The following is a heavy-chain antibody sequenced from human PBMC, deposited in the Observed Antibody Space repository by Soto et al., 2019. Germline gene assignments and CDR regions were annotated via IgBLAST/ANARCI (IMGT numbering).Heavy chain of an antibody. Sequence: SETLSLTCTVSGGSISSSSYYWGWIRQPPGKGLEWIGSIYYSGSTNYNPSLKSRVTISVDTSKNQFSLKLSSVTAADTAVYYCASLSGSYYAFDYWGQGTLVTVSS. V-gene: IGHV4-39*07. CDR3: ASLSGSYYAFDY. D-gene: IGHD1-26*01. J-gene: IGHJ4*02. CDR2: IYYSGST. CDR1: GGSISSSSYY.